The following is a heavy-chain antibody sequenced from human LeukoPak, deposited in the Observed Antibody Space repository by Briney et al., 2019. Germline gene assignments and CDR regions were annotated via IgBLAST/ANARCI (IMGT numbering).Heavy chain of an antibody. D-gene: IGHD3-9*01. J-gene: IGHJ5*02. CDR3: ARDLRRPGYVFWFDP. CDR2: ISYDGSNK. V-gene: IGHV3-30-3*01. Sequence: PGRSLRLSCAASGFTFCSYAMHWVRQAPGKGLEWVAVISYDGSNKYYADSVKGRFTISRDNSKNTLYLQMNSLRAEDTAVYYCARDLRRPGYVFWFDPWGQGTLVTVSS. CDR1: GFTFCSYA.